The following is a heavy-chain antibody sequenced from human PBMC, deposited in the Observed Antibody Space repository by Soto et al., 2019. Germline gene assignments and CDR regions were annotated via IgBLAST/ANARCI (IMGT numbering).Heavy chain of an antibody. CDR2: INHSGST. V-gene: IGHV4-34*01. CDR1: GGSFRGYY. J-gene: IGHJ6*02. CDR3: ARDTGGYLYSSSWYYYYYGMDV. Sequence: PSETLSLTCAVYGGSFRGYYCSWIRQPPGKGLEWIGEINHSGSTNYNPSLKRRVTISVDTSKNQFSLKLSYLNDADTAVYYCARDTGGYLYSSSWYYYYYGMDVWGQLITVS. D-gene: IGHD6-13*01.